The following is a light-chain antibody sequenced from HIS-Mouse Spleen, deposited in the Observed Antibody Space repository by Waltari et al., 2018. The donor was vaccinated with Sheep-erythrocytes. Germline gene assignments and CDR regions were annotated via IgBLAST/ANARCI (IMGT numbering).Light chain of an antibody. J-gene: IGKJ3*01. CDR1: QSISSY. Sequence: DIQMTQSPSSLSASVGYRVTITCRASQSISSYLNWYQQKPGKAPKLLIYAASSLQSGVPSRFSGSGSGTDFTLTISSLQPEDFATYYCQQSYSTPQFTFGPGNKVDIK. CDR2: AAS. CDR3: QQSYSTPQFT. V-gene: IGKV1-39*01.